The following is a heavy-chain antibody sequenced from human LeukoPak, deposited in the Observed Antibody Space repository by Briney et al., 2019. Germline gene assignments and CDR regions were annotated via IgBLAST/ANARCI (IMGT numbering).Heavy chain of an antibody. J-gene: IGHJ4*02. CDR2: IKSKTDGGTT. Sequence: GGSLRLSSAVSGLTFSNTWMSWVRQAPGKGLEWVGRIKSKTDGGTTDYAAPVKGRFTISRDDSKNTLYLQMNSLRTEDTAVYYCVGKFLGYWGQGTLVTVSS. CDR1: GLTFSNTW. V-gene: IGHV3-15*01. D-gene: IGHD1-26*01. CDR3: VGKFLGY.